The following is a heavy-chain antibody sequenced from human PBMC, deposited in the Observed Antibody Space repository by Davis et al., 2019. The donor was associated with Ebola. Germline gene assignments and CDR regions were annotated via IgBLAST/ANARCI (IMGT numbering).Heavy chain of an antibody. CDR3: ARAYCGGDCYSFAFDI. Sequence: SWIRQPPGKALEWLAHIFSNDEKSYSTSLKSRITISKDSSKSQVVLTITNMDPVNTATYYCARAYCGGDCYSFAFDIWGQGTMVTVSS. J-gene: IGHJ3*02. V-gene: IGHV2-26*01. CDR2: IFSNDEK. D-gene: IGHD2-21*01.